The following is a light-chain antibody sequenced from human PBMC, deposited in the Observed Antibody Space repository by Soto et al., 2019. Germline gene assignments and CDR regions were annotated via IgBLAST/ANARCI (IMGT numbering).Light chain of an antibody. CDR2: GAS. J-gene: IGKJ1*01. Sequence: EIVMTQSPATLSVSPGERATLSCRASQSVSGSLAWYQQKPGQAPRLLIYGASTRATGIPARFSGSGSGTEFTLTINSLQSEDFAVYYCQQYNNWPRTFGQGTKVEIK. CDR1: QSVSGS. V-gene: IGKV3-15*01. CDR3: QQYNNWPRT.